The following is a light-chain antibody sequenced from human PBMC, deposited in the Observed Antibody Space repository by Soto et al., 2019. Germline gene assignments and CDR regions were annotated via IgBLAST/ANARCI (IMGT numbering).Light chain of an antibody. J-gene: IGKJ4*01. Sequence: EIVLTQSPGTLSLSPGERATLSCRASQSVSSNYLAWYQQKPGQAPRVLIYGTSIRASGVPERFSGGGSGTDFTLSITRLEPEDFAVYYCQQYGSSLFSFGGGTK. CDR1: QSVSSNY. CDR3: QQYGSSLFS. CDR2: GTS. V-gene: IGKV3-20*01.